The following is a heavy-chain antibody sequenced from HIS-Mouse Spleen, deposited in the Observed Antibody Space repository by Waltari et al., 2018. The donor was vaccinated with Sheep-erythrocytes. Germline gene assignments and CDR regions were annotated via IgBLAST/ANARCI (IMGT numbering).Heavy chain of an antibody. J-gene: IGHJ4*02. CDR1: GFTFDDYA. CDR2: ISWNSGSI. V-gene: IGHV3-9*01. Sequence: EVQLVESGGGLVQPGRSLRLSCAASGFTFDDYAMHWVRQAPGNGLEWVSGISWNSGSIGYVDSVKGRFTISRDNAKNSLYLQMNSLRAEDTALYYCAKDGPSYYDFWSGFDYWGQGTLVTVSS. CDR3: AKDGPSYYDFWSGFDY. D-gene: IGHD3-3*01.